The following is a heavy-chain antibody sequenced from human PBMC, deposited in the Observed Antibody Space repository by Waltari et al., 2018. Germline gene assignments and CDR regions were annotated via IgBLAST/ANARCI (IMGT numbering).Heavy chain of an antibody. CDR3: ARGNIVVVVAATPGPNDAFDI. J-gene: IGHJ3*02. D-gene: IGHD2-15*01. V-gene: IGHV1-8*01. CDR1: GYTFTSYD. CDR2: MNPNSVKT. Sequence: QVQLVQSGAEVKKPGASVKVSCKASGYTFTSYDINWVRQATGQGLEWMGWMNPNSVKTGYAQKFQGRVTMTRNTSISTAYMELSSLRSEDTAVYYCARGNIVVVVAATPGPNDAFDIWGQGTMVTVSS.